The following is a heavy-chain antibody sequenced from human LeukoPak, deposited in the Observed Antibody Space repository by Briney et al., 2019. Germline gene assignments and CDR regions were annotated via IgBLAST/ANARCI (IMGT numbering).Heavy chain of an antibody. CDR2: INPDGTTT. CDR1: GFTFSTYW. CDR3: ARDARGFCSGSSCYSPFDY. D-gene: IGHD2-15*01. V-gene: IGHV3-74*01. J-gene: IGHJ4*02. Sequence: GGSLRLSCAASGFTFSTYWMHWVRHAPGKGLVWVSRINPDGTTTSYADSVKGRFTISRDNAKDTVYLQMNSLRAEDTAVYYCARDARGFCSGSSCYSPFDYWGQGTLVTVSS.